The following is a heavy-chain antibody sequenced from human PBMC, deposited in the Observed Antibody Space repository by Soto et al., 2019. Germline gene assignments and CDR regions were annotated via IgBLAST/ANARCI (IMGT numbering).Heavy chain of an antibody. Sequence: ASVKVSCKASGYTFTSYGIIWVRQAPGQGLEWMGWISAYNGNTNYAQKLQGRVTMTTDTSTSTAYMELRSLRSDDTAVYYCARVISSGWYLEGEWNYWGQGTLVTVSS. V-gene: IGHV1-18*01. CDR2: ISAYNGNT. CDR1: GYTFTSYG. CDR3: ARVISSGWYLEGEWNY. D-gene: IGHD6-19*01. J-gene: IGHJ4*02.